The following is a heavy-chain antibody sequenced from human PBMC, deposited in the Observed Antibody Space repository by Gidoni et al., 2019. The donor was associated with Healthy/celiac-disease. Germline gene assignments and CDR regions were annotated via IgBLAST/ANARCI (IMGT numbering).Heavy chain of an antibody. CDR3: ASLYDYDFWSGPTPTDY. CDR1: GFTFSIYE. Sequence: EVQLVESGGGLVQPGGSLRLSCAASGFTFSIYEMNWVRQAPGKGLEWVSYISSSGSTIYYADSVKGRFTISRDNAKNSLYLQMNSLRAEDTAVYYCASLYDYDFWSGPTPTDYWGQGTLVTVSS. CDR2: ISSSGSTI. J-gene: IGHJ4*02. V-gene: IGHV3-48*03. D-gene: IGHD3-3*01.